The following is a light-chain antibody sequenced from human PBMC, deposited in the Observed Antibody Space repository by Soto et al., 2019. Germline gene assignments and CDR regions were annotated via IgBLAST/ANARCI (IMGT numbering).Light chain of an antibody. V-gene: IGKV1-5*01. CDR2: DVS. J-gene: IGKJ1*01. CDR3: QEYNSYSWT. CDR1: QSISSW. Sequence: DIQMTQSPSTLSASVGDRITITCRASQSISSWLARYHQKPGKAPKLLIYDVSSLESGVPSRFSGSGSGTEFTLTISSLHPDDLATYYCQEYNSYSWTFGQGTKVEIK.